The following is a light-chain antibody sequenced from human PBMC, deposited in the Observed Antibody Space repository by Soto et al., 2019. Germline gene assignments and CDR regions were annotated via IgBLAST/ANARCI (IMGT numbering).Light chain of an antibody. CDR1: QSISSSY. CDR3: QQYGSSRT. Sequence: EIVLTQSPATLSLSPGERATLSCRASQSISSSYLAWYQQKPGQAPRLLVYGASSRATGIADRFSGSGSGTDFTLTISRLEPEDFAVYYCQQYGSSRTFGQGTKVDIK. V-gene: IGKV3-20*01. CDR2: GAS. J-gene: IGKJ1*01.